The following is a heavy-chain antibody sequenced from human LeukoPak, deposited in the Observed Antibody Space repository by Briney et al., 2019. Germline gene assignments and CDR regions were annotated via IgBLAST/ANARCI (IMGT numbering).Heavy chain of an antibody. CDR3: ARECDGDCYFIAFDY. D-gene: IGHD2-21*02. Sequence: AAVKISCKASRYTFTTYGITWVRQAPGQGLEWMGWIRPHNGNTKYTEKFQGRINMTTDTSTSTAYIELRSLRSDDTAVYFCARECDGDCYFIAFDYWGQGSLVTVSS. CDR1: RYTFTTYG. J-gene: IGHJ4*02. CDR2: IRPHNGNT. V-gene: IGHV1-18*01.